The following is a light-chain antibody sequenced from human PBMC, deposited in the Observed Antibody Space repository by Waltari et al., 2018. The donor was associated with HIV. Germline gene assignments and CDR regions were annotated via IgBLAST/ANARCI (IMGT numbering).Light chain of an antibody. CDR2: EVT. CDR1: SSDVGGYNF. V-gene: IGLV2-8*01. J-gene: IGLJ2*01. Sequence: QSALTQPPSASGSPGQSVTISCTGTSSDVGGYNFVSWYQQHPGKAPKLMIFEVTKRPSGLPARFSGSKTGNTASLTVSGLRADDEGDYYCSSYAGGNNLVFGGGTKLTVL. CDR3: SSYAGGNNLV.